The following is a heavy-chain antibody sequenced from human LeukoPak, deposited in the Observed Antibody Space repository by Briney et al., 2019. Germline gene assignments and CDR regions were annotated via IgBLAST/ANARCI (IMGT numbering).Heavy chain of an antibody. CDR2: ISWNSGSI. D-gene: IGHD2-21*01. CDR3: AKVSDGDGPRGGYYFDY. CDR1: GFTFDDYA. V-gene: IGHV3-9*03. Sequence: GRSLRLSCAASGFTFDDYAMHWVRQAPGKSLEWVSGISWNSGSIGYANSVKGRFTISRDNAKNSLYLQMNSLRAEDMALYYCAKVSDGDGPRGGYYFDYSGQGTLVTVSS. J-gene: IGHJ4*02.